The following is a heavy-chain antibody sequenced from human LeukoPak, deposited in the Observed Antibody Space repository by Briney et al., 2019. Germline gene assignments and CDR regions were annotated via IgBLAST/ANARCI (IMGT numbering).Heavy chain of an antibody. V-gene: IGHV3-23*01. CDR1: GFTFGDHS. J-gene: IGHJ4*02. CDR2: LTDGRGTT. D-gene: IGHD1-26*01. Sequence: GGSLRLSCAASGFTFGDHSMSWVRQAPGKGLEWVSSLTDGRGTTYYADSVKGRFTISRDNSKNTLYLQMNNLRAEDTAAYYCAVHLLYSRGGATNYWGQGTLVTVSS. CDR3: AVHLLYSRGGATNY.